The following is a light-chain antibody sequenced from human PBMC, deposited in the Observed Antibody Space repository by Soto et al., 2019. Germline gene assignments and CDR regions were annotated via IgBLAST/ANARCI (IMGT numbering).Light chain of an antibody. CDR3: QQSCSTPVT. J-gene: IGKJ1*01. Sequence: DIQMTQSPSSLSASVGDRVTITCRASQSISSYLNWYQQKPGKAPKLLIYAASSLQSGGPSRFSGSGSGTDFTLTISSLQPEDFATYYCQQSCSTPVTFGQGTKVDIK. CDR2: AAS. V-gene: IGKV1-39*01. CDR1: QSISSY.